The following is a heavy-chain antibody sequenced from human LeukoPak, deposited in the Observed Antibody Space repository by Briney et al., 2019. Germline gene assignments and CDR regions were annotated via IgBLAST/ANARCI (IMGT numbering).Heavy chain of an antibody. CDR1: GYTFTGYY. J-gene: IGHJ4*02. Sequence: ASVKVSCKASGYTFTGYYMHWVRQAPGQGLEWMGWINPNSGGTNYAQKFQGRVTMTRDTCISTAYMELSRLRSDDTAVYYCARDRGTDYGDYFDYWGQGTLVTASS. CDR3: ARDRGTDYGDYFDY. V-gene: IGHV1-2*02. CDR2: INPNSGGT. D-gene: IGHD4-17*01.